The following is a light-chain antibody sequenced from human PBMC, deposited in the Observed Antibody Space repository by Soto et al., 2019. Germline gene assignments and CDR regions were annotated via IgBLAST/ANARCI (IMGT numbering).Light chain of an antibody. V-gene: IGKV3-11*01. CDR3: QHRAT. CDR2: YAS. Sequence: EIVLTQSPATLSLSPGDRGTLSCRASQSVSSYLAWYQQKPGQAPRLLIYYASNRATGIPARFSGGGSGTDFTLTIISLEPEDFAVYYCQHRATFGPGTKVDIK. CDR1: QSVSSY. J-gene: IGKJ3*01.